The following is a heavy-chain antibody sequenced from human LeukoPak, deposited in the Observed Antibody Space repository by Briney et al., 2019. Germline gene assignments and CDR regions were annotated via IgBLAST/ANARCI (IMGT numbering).Heavy chain of an antibody. CDR1: GFTVGNNH. J-gene: IGHJ4*02. D-gene: IGHD4-23*01. V-gene: IGHV3-66*01. CDR2: IYNNGRT. Sequence: GGSLRLSCLASGFTVGNNHMSWVRQAPGKGLEWVSLIYNNGRTYYADSVKGRFTISRDSSENTLYLQMNRLGAEDTALYYCIGYGGYSFWGQGTLVTVSS. CDR3: IGYGGYSF.